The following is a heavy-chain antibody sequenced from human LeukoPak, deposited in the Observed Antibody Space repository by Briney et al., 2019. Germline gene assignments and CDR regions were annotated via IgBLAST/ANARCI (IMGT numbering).Heavy chain of an antibody. CDR1: GGSISSSNW. J-gene: IGHJ2*01. CDR2: IYHSGST. CDR3: ASGDYWYFDL. V-gene: IGHV4-4*02. Sequence: PSETLSLTCAVSGGSISSSNWWSWVRQPPGKGLEWIGEIYHSGSTNYNPSLKSRVIISIDMSKSQFSLKLSSVTAADTAVYFCASGDYWYFDLWGRGTLVTVSS. D-gene: IGHD4-17*01.